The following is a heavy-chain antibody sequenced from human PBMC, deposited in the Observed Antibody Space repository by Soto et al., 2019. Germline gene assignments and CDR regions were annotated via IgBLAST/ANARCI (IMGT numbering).Heavy chain of an antibody. Sequence: PGGSLRLSCAASGFTFSSYAMHWVRQAPGKGLEWVAVISYDGSNKYYADSVKGRFTISRDNSKNTLYLQMNSLRAEDTAVYYCARGYYYDSSGSDKDPDWDYWGQGTLVTVSS. J-gene: IGHJ4*02. V-gene: IGHV3-30-3*01. CDR2: ISYDGSNK. D-gene: IGHD3-22*01. CDR3: ARGYYYDSSGSDKDPDWDY. CDR1: GFTFSSYA.